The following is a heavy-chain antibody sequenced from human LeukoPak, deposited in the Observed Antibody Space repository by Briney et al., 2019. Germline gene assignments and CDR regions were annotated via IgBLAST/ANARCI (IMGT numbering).Heavy chain of an antibody. V-gene: IGHV3-21*06. CDR2: ISSSSSYI. J-gene: IGHJ4*02. Sequence: GGSLRLSCAASGFTFSSYSMNWVRQAPGKGLEWVSSISSSSSYIYYADSVKGRFTISRDNSNNRLYLQVNSLRPEDTALYYCARDHIVWARDYGETFDHWGQGTLVTVSS. CDR3: ARDHIVWARDYGETFDH. D-gene: IGHD4-17*01. CDR1: GFTFSSYS.